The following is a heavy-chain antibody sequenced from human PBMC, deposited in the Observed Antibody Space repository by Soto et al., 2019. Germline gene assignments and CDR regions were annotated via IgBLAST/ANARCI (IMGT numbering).Heavy chain of an antibody. Sequence: PSETLSLTCTVSGVSISSGDYCWSWIRQPPGKGLEWIGYIYYSGSTYYNPSLKSRVTISVDTSKNQFSLKLSSVTAADTAVYYCAREGVGATVRPFDYWGQGTLVTVSS. CDR3: AREGVGATVRPFDY. CDR1: GVSISSGDYC. CDR2: IYYSGST. D-gene: IGHD1-26*01. J-gene: IGHJ4*02. V-gene: IGHV4-30-4*01.